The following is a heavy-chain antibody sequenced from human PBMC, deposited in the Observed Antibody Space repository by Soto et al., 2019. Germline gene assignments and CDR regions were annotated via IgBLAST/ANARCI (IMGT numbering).Heavy chain of an antibody. CDR1: GFTFSSDW. CDR3: AREVSSGWFGSPGNY. V-gene: IGHV3-7*01. Sequence: GGSLRLSCAASGFTFSSDWMSWVRQAPGKGLEWVANRKQDGSEKYYVDSVKGRFTISRDNAKNSLYLQMNSLRAEDTAVYYCAREVSSGWFGSPGNYWGQGTLVPSPQ. D-gene: IGHD6-19*01. CDR2: RKQDGSEK. J-gene: IGHJ4*02.